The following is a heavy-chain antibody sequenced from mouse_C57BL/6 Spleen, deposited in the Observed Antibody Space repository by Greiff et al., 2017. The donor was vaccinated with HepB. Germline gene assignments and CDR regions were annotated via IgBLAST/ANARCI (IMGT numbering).Heavy chain of an antibody. J-gene: IGHJ2*01. V-gene: IGHV1-81*01. CDR2: IYPRSGNT. D-gene: IGHD4-1*01. CDR3: RTGTDY. CDR1: GYTFTSYG. Sequence: VKVVESGAELARPGASVKLSCKASGYTFTSYGISWVKQRTGQGLEWIGEIYPRSGNTYYNEKFKGKATLTADKSSSTAYMELRSLTSEDSAVYFCRTGTDYWGQGTTLTVSS.